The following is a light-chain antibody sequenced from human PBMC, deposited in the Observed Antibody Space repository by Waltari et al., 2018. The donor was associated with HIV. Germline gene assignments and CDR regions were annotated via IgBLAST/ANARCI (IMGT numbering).Light chain of an antibody. J-gene: IGLJ2*01. CDR1: SSDVGGYNY. V-gene: IGLV2-14*01. CDR3: SSYTSSSTVV. Sequence: QSALTPPASVSGSPGQSITISCTGTSSDVGGYNYVSWYQQPPGTAPKLMIYEVSNRPSGFPDRFSGSKSGNTASLTISGLQAEDEADYYCSSYTSSSTVVFGGGTKLTVL. CDR2: EVS.